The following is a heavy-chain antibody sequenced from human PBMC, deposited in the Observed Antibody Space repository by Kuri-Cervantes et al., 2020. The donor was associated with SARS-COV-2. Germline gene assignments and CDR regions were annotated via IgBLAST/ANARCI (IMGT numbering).Heavy chain of an antibody. CDR3: AKGPTWGYSYGYSSFFDY. CDR2: IIPIFGTA. J-gene: IGHJ4*02. Sequence: SVKVSCKASGGTFSSYAISWVRQAPGQGLEWMGGIIPIFGTANYAQKFQGRVTITADESTSTAYMELNSLRAEDTAVYYCAKGPTWGYSYGYSSFFDYWGQGTLVTVSS. CDR1: GGTFSSYA. D-gene: IGHD5-18*01. V-gene: IGHV1-69*13.